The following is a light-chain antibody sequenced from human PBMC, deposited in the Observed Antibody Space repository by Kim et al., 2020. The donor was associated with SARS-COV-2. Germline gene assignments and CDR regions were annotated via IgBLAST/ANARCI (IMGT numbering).Light chain of an antibody. J-gene: IGKJ4*01. CDR2: GAS. Sequence: APGERAPLPCRASQSVSSNIVWYQQKPGQAPRLLIYGASTRATGIPARFSGSGSGTEFTLTISSLQSEDFAVYYCQQYNNWPPLTFGGGTKVDIK. CDR3: QQYNNWPPLT. V-gene: IGKV3-15*01. CDR1: QSVSSN.